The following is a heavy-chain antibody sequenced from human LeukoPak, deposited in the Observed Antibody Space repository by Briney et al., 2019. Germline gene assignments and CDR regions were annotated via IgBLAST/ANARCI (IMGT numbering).Heavy chain of an antibody. V-gene: IGHV1-46*01. D-gene: IGHD3-3*02. CDR1: GYSFTNFY. CDR3: ARDAF. J-gene: IGHJ4*02. Sequence: GASVKVSCKTSGYSFTNFYIHWVRQAPGQGLEWMGMVNPSGGSTISAQRFQDRVNMTTDTSTRTVYMDMTGLTSDDTGIYYCARDAFWGQGTQVTVSS. CDR2: VNPSGGST.